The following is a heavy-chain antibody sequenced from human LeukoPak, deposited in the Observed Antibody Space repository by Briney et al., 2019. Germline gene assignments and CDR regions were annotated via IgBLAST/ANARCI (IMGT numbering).Heavy chain of an antibody. CDR1: GFTFSSYW. D-gene: IGHD3-16*02. V-gene: IGHV3-74*01. CDR2: INSDGSST. CDR3: ARGPSIMITFGGVIAAELDY. J-gene: IGHJ4*02. Sequence: GGSLRLSCAASGFTFSSYWMHWVRQAPEKGLVWVSRINSDGSSTSYADSVKGRFTISRDNAKNTLYLQMNSLRAEDTAVYYCARGPSIMITFGGVIAAELDYWGQGTLVTVSS.